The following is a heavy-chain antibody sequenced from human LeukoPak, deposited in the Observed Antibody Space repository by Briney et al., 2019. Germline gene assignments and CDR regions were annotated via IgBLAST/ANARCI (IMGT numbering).Heavy chain of an antibody. J-gene: IGHJ6*02. CDR1: GYSFTSYW. D-gene: IGHD4-17*01. V-gene: IGHV5-10-1*01. Sequence: GEPLKISCKGSGYSFTSYWISWVRQMPGKGLEWMGRIDPSDSYTNYSPSFQGHVTISADKSISTAYLQWSSLKASDTAMYYCARPCDTVTSGYYGMDVWGQGTTVTVSS. CDR2: IDPSDSYT. CDR3: ARPCDTVTSGYYGMDV.